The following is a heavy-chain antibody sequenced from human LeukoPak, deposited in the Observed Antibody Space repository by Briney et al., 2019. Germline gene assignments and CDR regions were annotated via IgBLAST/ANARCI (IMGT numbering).Heavy chain of an antibody. CDR3: ASGVHYTSGWIDI. J-gene: IGHJ3*02. V-gene: IGHV3-48*03. D-gene: IGHD6-19*01. CDR1: GFTFRSNE. Sequence: QTGGSLRLSRAASGFTFRSNEMNWVRQAPGKGLEWLSYISSSGSTIHYVDSVKGRFTISRDNAKNSLFLQMNSLRAEDTAVYYCASGVHYTSGWIDIWGQGTMVTVSS. CDR2: ISSSGSTI.